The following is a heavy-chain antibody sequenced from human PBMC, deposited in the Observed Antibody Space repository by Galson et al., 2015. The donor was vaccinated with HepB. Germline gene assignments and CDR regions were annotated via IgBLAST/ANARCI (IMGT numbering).Heavy chain of an antibody. V-gene: IGHV1-69*13. J-gene: IGHJ6*02. D-gene: IGHD3-3*01. CDR1: GGTFSSYA. CDR3: ARDRLITIFGVVIMDSYYYGMDV. CDR2: IIPIFGTA. Sequence: SVKVSCKASGGTFSSYAISWVRQAPGQGLEWMGGIIPIFGTANYAQKFQGRVTITADESTSTAYMELSSLRSEDTAVYYCARDRLITIFGVVIMDSYYYGMDVWGQGTTVTVSS.